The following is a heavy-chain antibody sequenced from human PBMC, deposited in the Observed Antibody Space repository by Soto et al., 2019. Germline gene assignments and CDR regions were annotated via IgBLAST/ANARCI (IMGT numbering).Heavy chain of an antibody. Sequence: GASVKVSCKASGYTFTSYGISWVRQAPGQGLEWMGWISAYNGNTNYAQKLQGRVTMTTDTSTSTAYMELRSLRSDDTAVYYCARFELRFLEPQNHYSGQATLVTVSS. CDR2: ISAYNGNT. CDR1: GYTFTSYG. J-gene: IGHJ4*02. CDR3: ARFELRFLEPQNHY. D-gene: IGHD3-3*01. V-gene: IGHV1-18*01.